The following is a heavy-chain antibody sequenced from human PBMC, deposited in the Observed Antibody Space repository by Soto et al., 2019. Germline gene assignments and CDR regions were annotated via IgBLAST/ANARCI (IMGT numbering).Heavy chain of an antibody. D-gene: IGHD3-10*02. J-gene: IGHJ4*02. CDR3: AAELYDRGACCHFEC. CDR2: IMIGGGHT. V-gene: IGHV1-58*01. CDR1: GVTFSNSA. Sequence: QVVQSGPEVKNPGTSVRVSCQTSGVTFSNSAVQWVRQARGQPLEWIGWIMIGGGHTKFAQKIQDRLTITKDFSKSTVFMKLSSLNLEDTAVYYYAAELYDRGACCHFECWGQGNLVTVSS.